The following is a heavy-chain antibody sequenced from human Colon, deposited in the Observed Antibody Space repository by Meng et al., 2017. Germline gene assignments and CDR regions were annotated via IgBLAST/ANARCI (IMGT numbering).Heavy chain of an antibody. V-gene: IGHV3-33*01. CDR2: IWYDGSNK. CDR3: AREQSAYYDILTGYGLFDY. Sequence: GESLKISCAASGFTFSGYGMHWVRQAPGKGLEWVAVIWYDGSNKYYADSVKGRFTISRDNSKNTLYLQMNSLRAEDTAVYYCAREQSAYYDILTGYGLFDYWGQGTLVTVSS. D-gene: IGHD3-9*01. CDR1: GFTFSGYG. J-gene: IGHJ4*02.